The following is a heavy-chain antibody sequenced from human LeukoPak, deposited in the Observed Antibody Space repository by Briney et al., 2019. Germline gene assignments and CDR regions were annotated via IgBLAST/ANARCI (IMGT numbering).Heavy chain of an antibody. D-gene: IGHD1-14*01. Sequence: SETLSLTCAVYGGSFSGYYWSWIRQPPGKGLEWIGEINHSGSTNYNPALKSRVTISVDTPKNQFSLKLSSVTAADTAVYYCARGKPEFDYWGQGTLVTVSS. J-gene: IGHJ4*02. CDR2: INHSGST. CDR3: ARGKPEFDY. V-gene: IGHV4-34*01. CDR1: GGSFSGYY.